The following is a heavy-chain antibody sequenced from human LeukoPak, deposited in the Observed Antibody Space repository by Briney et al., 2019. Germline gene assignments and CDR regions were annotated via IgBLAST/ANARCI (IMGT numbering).Heavy chain of an antibody. Sequence: ASVKVSCKASGYTFTSYDINWVRQAAGQGLEWMGWMNPNSGNTGYAQKFQGRVTMTRNTSISTAYMELSSLRSEDTAVYYCARGTRYCADTSCYNYWGQGTLVTVSS. CDR2: MNPNSGNT. CDR3: ARGTRYCADTSCYNY. J-gene: IGHJ4*02. D-gene: IGHD2-2*02. V-gene: IGHV1-8*01. CDR1: GYTFTSYD.